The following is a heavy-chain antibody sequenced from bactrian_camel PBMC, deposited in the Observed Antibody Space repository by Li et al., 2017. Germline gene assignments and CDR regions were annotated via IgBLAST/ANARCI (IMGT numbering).Heavy chain of an antibody. V-gene: IGHV3S40*01. J-gene: IGHJ6*01. CDR2: IDGDGTT. CDR1: GYTYSSYC. D-gene: IGHD3*01. CDR3: AARTRGGTWCGLFRSMYFS. Sequence: VQLVESGGGSVQAGGSLRLSCAASGYTYSSYCMGWFRQAPGKEREGVATIDGDGTTSYADSVKGRFTISQDSAQSTVYLQMDSLKPEDTAIYYCAARTRGGTWCGLFRSMYFSWGQGTQVTVS.